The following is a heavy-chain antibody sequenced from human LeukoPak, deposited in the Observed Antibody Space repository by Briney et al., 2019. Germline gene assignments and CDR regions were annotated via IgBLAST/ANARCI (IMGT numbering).Heavy chain of an antibody. D-gene: IGHD3-10*01. J-gene: IGHJ3*02. CDR3: AKSNGYGLVDI. CDR1: GYSITSGYY. Sequence: SETLSLTCTVSGYSITSGYYWGWIRQSPGKGLAWIGSIYHSGSSYYNPSLKSRVTISVDTSKNHFSLKLTSVTAADTAVYYCAKSNGYGLVDIWGQGTMVTVSS. V-gene: IGHV4-38-2*02. CDR2: IYHSGSS.